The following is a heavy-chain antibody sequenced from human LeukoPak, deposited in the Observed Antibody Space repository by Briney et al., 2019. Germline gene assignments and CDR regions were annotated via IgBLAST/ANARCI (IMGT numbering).Heavy chain of an antibody. V-gene: IGHV1-46*01. CDR3: ARGLYCSSTSCYVGFDY. CDR1: GYTFTSYY. J-gene: IGHJ4*02. CDR2: INPSGGST. Sequence: ASVKVSCKASGYTFTSYYMHWVRQAPGQGLEWMGIINPSGGSTSYAQKFQGRVTMTRDTSTSTVYMELSSLRSEDTAVCYCARGLYCSSTSCYVGFDYWGQGTLVTVSS. D-gene: IGHD2-2*01.